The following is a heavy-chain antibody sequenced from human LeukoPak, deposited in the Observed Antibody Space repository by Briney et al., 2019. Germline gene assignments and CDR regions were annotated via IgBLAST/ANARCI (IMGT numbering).Heavy chain of an antibody. V-gene: IGHV4-39*07. CDR2: LSDRGSP. CDR1: GDTISGSRFF. CDR3: VSLLFGGAGRGN. Sequence: SETLSLTCTVSGDTISGSRFFWAWIRQPPGKGLEWIGSLSDRGSPKYSPSFQSRVSILTDASKNQLSLNLKSVTAADTAVYYCVSLLFGGAGRGNWGQGSLVTVSS. D-gene: IGHD3-3*01. J-gene: IGHJ4*02.